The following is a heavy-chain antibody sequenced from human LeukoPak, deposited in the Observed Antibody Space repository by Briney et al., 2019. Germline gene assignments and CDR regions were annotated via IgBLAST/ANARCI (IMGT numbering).Heavy chain of an antibody. Sequence: GGSLRLSCSVSGFIVSSNYMSWVRQAPGKGLEYVSVIYTDGRTYYADSVKGRFIISRDNSRNTLYLQMNSPRAEDTAVYYCVTTTWDTVMIHTPPFDHWGQGTLVTVSS. CDR2: IYTDGRT. CDR3: VTTTWDTVMIHTPPFDH. CDR1: GFIVSSNY. J-gene: IGHJ4*02. D-gene: IGHD3-16*01. V-gene: IGHV3-66*01.